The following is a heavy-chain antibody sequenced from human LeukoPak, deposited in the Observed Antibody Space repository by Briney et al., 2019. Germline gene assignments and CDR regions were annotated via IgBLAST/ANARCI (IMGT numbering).Heavy chain of an antibody. CDR1: GFTFSGYA. CDR3: ATDREGDPSAYYLV. Sequence: GGSLRLSCAASGFTFSGYAMSWVRQAPGKGLEWVSTISDNGGRTYCADSVKGRFTISRDNSKITLFLQMNSLRAEDSAVYYCATDREGDPSAYYLVGGQGTLITVSS. J-gene: IGHJ4*02. CDR2: ISDNGGRT. D-gene: IGHD3-22*01. V-gene: IGHV3-23*01.